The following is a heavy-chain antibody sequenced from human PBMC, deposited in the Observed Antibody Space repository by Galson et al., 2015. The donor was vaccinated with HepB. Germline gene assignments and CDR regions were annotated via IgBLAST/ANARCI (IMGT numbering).Heavy chain of an antibody. CDR3: AKINSGWYPDY. J-gene: IGHJ4*02. Sequence: SLRLSCAASGFTFRTYAMTWVRQAPGKGLEWVSTISNSGGGTHYADSVKGRFIISRDNSKNTVYLQMSSLRADDTAVYYCAKINSGWYPDYWGQGTLVTVSS. V-gene: IGHV3-23*01. D-gene: IGHD6-19*01. CDR1: GFTFRTYA. CDR2: ISNSGGGT.